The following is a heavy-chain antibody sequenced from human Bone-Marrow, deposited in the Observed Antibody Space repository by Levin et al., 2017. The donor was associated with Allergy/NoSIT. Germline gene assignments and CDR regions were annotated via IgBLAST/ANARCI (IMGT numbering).Heavy chain of an antibody. CDR1: GFTFSSYG. CDR3: AREILVTGPFDY. D-gene: IGHD3-22*01. V-gene: IGHV3-30*03. J-gene: IGHJ4*02. Sequence: GSLRLSCAASGFTFSSYGMHWVRQAPGKGLEWVAVILHDGSNKYYADSVKGRFTISRDTSKNTLYLQMNSLRAEDTALYYCAREILVTGPFDYWGQGTLVTVSP. CDR2: ILHDGSNK.